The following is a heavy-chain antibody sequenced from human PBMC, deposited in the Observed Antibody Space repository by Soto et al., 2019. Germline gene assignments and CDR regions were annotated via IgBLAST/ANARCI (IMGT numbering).Heavy chain of an antibody. CDR1: GFTFTNNW. CDR2: INSDGSST. D-gene: IGHD2-8*01. J-gene: IGHJ6*02. CDR3: ARDFWRNRVCLAF. V-gene: IGHV3-74*01. Sequence: PGGSLRLSCAASGFTFTNNWMHWVRQAPGKGLVWVSRINSDGSSTSYADSVKGRFTISRDNTKNTLYLQMNSLRAEDTAVFYCARDFWRNRVCLAFSGQGTTVPVS.